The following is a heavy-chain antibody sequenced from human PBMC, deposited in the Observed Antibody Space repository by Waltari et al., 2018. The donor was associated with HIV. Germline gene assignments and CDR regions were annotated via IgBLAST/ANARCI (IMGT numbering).Heavy chain of an antibody. V-gene: IGHV1-69*01. CDR2: LIPVFGKA. J-gene: IGHJ4*02. CDR1: GDTFKINE. D-gene: IGHD2-15*01. CDR3: ARSKRPFCTGGSCYDFDY. Sequence: QVRLVQPGAEVKKSGSSVRVPCKASGDTFKINETSWVRQAPGQGLEWMGGLIPVFGKADYAQKFQDRVALTADESTSTVHMELNSLRSDDTAVYYCARSKRPFCTGGSCYDFDYWGQGTLVTVSS.